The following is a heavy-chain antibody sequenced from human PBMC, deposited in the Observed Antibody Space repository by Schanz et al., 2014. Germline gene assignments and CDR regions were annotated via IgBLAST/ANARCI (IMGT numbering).Heavy chain of an antibody. CDR2: ISWNSGNI. CDR3: AKVQTHTLYGGNSCFDY. CDR1: GFTFDNYA. D-gene: IGHD2-21*02. J-gene: IGHJ4*02. Sequence: DVQLVESGGGLVQPGRSLRLSCAASGFTFDNYAMHWVRQVPGKGLEWVSGISWNSGNIAYADSVKGRFTISRDNAKNSLYLQMNSLRPEDTALYYCAKVQTHTLYGGNSCFDYWGQGTLVTVSS. V-gene: IGHV3-9*01.